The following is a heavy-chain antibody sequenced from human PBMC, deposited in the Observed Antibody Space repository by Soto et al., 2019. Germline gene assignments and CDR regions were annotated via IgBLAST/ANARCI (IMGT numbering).Heavy chain of an antibody. Sequence: GESLKISCKGSGYSFTSYWISWVRQMPGKGLEWMGRIDPSDSYTNYSPSFQGHVTISADKSISTAYLQWSSLKASDTAMYYCARSPNEVVNVNDYYYYGMDVWGQGTTVTVSS. CDR3: ARSPNEVVNVNDYYYYGMDV. J-gene: IGHJ6*02. D-gene: IGHD3-22*01. CDR1: GYSFTSYW. V-gene: IGHV5-10-1*01. CDR2: IDPSDSYT.